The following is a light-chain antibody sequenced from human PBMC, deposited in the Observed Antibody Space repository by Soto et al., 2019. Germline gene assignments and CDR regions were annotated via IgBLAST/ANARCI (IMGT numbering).Light chain of an antibody. V-gene: IGKV1-39*01. CDR2: AAS. J-gene: IGKJ2*01. Sequence: DIQMTQSTSSLSVSVGDRVTITCRASQSITNYLNWYQQKPGKAPKLLVYAASSLQSGVTTRFSGNGSGTDFALTISSLQPEDFATYCCQQSDIYSYTFGQGTKLEIK. CDR1: QSITNY. CDR3: QQSDIYSYT.